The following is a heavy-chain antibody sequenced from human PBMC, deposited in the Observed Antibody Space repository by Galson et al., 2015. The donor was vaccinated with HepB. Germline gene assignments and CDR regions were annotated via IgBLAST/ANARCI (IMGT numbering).Heavy chain of an antibody. D-gene: IGHD5-18*01. Sequence: SLRLSCAASGFTFSSYAMSWVRQAPGKGLEWVSAISGSGGSTYYADSVKGRFTISRDNSKNTLYLQMNSLRAEDTAVYYCAKWGYSYGFFGYWGQGTLVTVSS. CDR1: GFTFSSYA. CDR3: AKWGYSYGFFGY. J-gene: IGHJ4*02. CDR2: ISGSGGST. V-gene: IGHV3-23*01.